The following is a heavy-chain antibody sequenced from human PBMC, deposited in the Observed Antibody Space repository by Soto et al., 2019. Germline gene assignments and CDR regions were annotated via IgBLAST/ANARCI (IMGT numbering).Heavy chain of an antibody. V-gene: IGHV3-33*01. CDR2: IWYDGSNK. Sequence: QVQLVESGGGVVQPGRSLRLSCAASGFTFSSYGMHWVRQAPGKGLEWVAVIWYDGSNKYYADSVKGRFTISRDNSKNTLYLQMNSLRAEDTAVYYCARDNGYCTNGVCYSAGFDLWGQGTLVTVSS. J-gene: IGHJ5*02. D-gene: IGHD2-8*01. CDR3: ARDNGYCTNGVCYSAGFDL. CDR1: GFTFSSYG.